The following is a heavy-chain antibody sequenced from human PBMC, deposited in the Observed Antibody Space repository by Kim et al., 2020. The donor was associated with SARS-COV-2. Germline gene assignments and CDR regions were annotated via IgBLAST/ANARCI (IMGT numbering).Heavy chain of an antibody. CDR1: GGSISSSSYY. CDR2: IYYSGST. V-gene: IGHV4-39*01. J-gene: IGHJ2*01. Sequence: SETLSLTCTVSGGSISSSSYYWGWIRQPPGKGLEWIGSIYYSGSTYYNPSLKSRVTISVDTSKNQFSLKLSSVTAADTAVYYCATPTGSYWYFDLWGRGTLVTVSS. CDR3: ATPTGSYWYFDL. D-gene: IGHD4-17*01.